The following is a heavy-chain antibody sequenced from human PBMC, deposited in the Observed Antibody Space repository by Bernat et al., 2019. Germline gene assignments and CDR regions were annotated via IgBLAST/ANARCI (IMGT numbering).Heavy chain of an antibody. V-gene: IGHV3-33*01. CDR1: GFTFSSYG. CDR3: ARESDSVGAAAGFDI. J-gene: IGHJ3*02. CDR2: IWYDGSNK. Sequence: QVQLVESGGGVVQPGRSLRLSCAASGFTFSSYGMHWVRQAPGKGLEWVAVIWYDGSNKYYADYVKGRFTISRDNSKNTLYLQLNRLWAEETAVYYCARESDSVGAAAGFDIWGQGTMVTVSS. D-gene: IGHD6-13*01.